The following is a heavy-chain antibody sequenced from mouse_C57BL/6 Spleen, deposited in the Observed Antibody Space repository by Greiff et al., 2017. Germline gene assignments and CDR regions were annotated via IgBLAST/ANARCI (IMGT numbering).Heavy chain of an antibody. Sequence: EVQLVESGGGLVQPKGSLKLSCAASGFSFNTYAMHWVRQAPGKGLEWVARIRSKSNNYATYYADSVKDRFTISRDDSESMLYLQMNNLKTEDTAMYYCVRLRWDGDWYVDVWGTGTTVTVSS. J-gene: IGHJ1*03. CDR1: GFSFNTYA. CDR3: VRLRWDGDWYVDV. D-gene: IGHD4-1*01. V-gene: IGHV10-1*01. CDR2: IRSKSNNYAT.